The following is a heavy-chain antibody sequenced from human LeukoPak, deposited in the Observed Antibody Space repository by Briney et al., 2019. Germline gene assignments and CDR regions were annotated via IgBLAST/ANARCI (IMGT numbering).Heavy chain of an antibody. CDR1: GFTFSSYG. D-gene: IGHD6-19*01. J-gene: IGHJ5*02. CDR2: ISGSGGST. Sequence: QPGGSLRLSCAASGFTFSSYGMSWVRQAPGKGLEWVSAISGSGGSTYYADSVKGRFTISRDNSKNTLYLQMNSLRAEDTAVYYCAKDVQWLVQTNWFDPWGQGTLVTVSS. CDR3: AKDVQWLVQTNWFDP. V-gene: IGHV3-23*01.